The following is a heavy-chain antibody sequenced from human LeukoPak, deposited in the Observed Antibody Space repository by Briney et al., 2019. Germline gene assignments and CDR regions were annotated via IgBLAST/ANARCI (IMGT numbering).Heavy chain of an antibody. Sequence: ASVKVSCKASGYTFTSYGISWVRQAPGQGLEWMGCINTNTGNPTYARGFTGRFVFSLDTSVSTAYLQISSLKAEDTAVYYCAREFYSSSRYWFDPWGQGTLVTVSS. CDR3: AREFYSSSRYWFDP. CDR1: GYTFTSYG. J-gene: IGHJ5*02. D-gene: IGHD6-13*01. V-gene: IGHV7-4-1*02. CDR2: INTNTGNP.